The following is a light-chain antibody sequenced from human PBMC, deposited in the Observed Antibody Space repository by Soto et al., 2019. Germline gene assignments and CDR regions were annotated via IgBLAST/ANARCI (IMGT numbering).Light chain of an antibody. CDR1: SSDVGSYNL. Sequence: HSVLTQPASVSGSPGQSITISCTGTSSDVGSYNLVSWYQQHPGKAPKLLIYEVSKRPSGVSNRFSGSKSGNTASLTISGLQAEDEADYHCCSYAGSSTLVFGGGTKVTVL. J-gene: IGLJ3*02. CDR3: CSYAGSSTLV. CDR2: EVS. V-gene: IGLV2-23*02.